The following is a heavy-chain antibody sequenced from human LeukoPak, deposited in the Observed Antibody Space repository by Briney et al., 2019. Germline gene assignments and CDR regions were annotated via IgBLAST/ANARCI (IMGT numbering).Heavy chain of an antibody. D-gene: IGHD5-24*01. Sequence: ASVKVSCTASGYTFTGYYMHGVRQAPGQGLEWMGWINPNIGGTNYAQTFQGRVTMTRDTSISTAYMELSRLRSDGTAVYYCARDWRADGYKSYYFDYWGEGTLVTVSS. J-gene: IGHJ4*02. CDR1: GYTFTGYY. V-gene: IGHV1-2*02. CDR2: INPNIGGT. CDR3: ARDWRADGYKSYYFDY.